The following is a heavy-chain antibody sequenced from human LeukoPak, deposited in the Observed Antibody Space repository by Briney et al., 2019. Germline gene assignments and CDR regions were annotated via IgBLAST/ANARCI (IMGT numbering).Heavy chain of an antibody. V-gene: IGHV4-30-4*01. CDR2: ISYSGST. D-gene: IGHD3-10*01. CDR3: ASNYYGSGSYGFYFDY. J-gene: IGHJ4*02. Sequence: SQTLSLTCTFSAGSISSGDYYWSWIRPPPGKGLEWIRYISYSGSTYHNPSLKSRVTISSDTPKNQFSLKLSSVTAADTGVYYCASNYYGSGSYGFYFDYWGQGTLVTVSS. CDR1: AGSISSGDYY.